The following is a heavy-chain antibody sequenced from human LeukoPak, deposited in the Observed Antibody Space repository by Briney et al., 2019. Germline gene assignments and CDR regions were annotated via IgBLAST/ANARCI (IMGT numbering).Heavy chain of an antibody. CDR2: IYPGDSDT. CDR3: ARRDSSDFDY. V-gene: IGHV5-51*01. CDR1: GYSFPSYW. D-gene: IGHD3/OR15-3a*01. Sequence: GESLKISCKGSGYSFPSYWIGWVRQLPGKGLRWMGIIYPGDSDTRYSPSFQGQATISVDKSISTAYLQWSSLKASDTAMYYCARRDSSDFDYWGQGTLVTVSS. J-gene: IGHJ4*02.